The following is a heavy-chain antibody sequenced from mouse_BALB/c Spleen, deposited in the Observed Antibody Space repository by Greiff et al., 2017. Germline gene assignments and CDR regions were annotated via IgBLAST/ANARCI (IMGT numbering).Heavy chain of an antibody. V-gene: IGHV5-6-4*01. Sequence: EVQLVESGGGLVKPGGSLKLSCAASGFTFSSYTMSWVRQTPEKRLEWVATISSGGSYTYYPDSVKGRFTISRDNAKNTLYLQMSSLKSEDTAMYYCTRDSTATFDYWGQGTTLTVSS. CDR2: ISSGGSYT. CDR3: TRDSTATFDY. D-gene: IGHD1-2*01. J-gene: IGHJ2*01. CDR1: GFTFSSYT.